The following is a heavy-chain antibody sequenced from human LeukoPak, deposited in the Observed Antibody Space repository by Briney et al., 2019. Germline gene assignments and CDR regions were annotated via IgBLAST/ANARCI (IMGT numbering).Heavy chain of an antibody. CDR1: GFTFSSYE. J-gene: IGHJ4*02. V-gene: IGHV3-48*03. Sequence: PGGSLRLFCAASGFTFSSYEMNWVRQAPGKGLEWVSYISSSGSTIYYADSVKGRFTISRDNSKNTLYLQMNSLRAEDTAVYYCARDRGWYQGLVYWGQGTLVTVSS. CDR2: ISSSGSTI. CDR3: ARDRGWYQGLVY. D-gene: IGHD6-19*01.